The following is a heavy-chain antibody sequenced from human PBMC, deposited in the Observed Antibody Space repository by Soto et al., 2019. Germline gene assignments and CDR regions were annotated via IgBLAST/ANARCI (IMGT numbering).Heavy chain of an antibody. CDR2: ISDSSTTI. V-gene: IGHV3-48*02. D-gene: IGHD3-16*01. Sequence: EVQLVEYGGDLVQPGGSLRLSCAASGFTFSNYGMNWVRQAPGKGREWVSFISDSSTTIYYADSVKGRFTISRNNDKNSLYMQMNRLADEDTAVYYCAREKRGTRVDPWGQGTLVTVSS. CDR1: GFTFSNYG. J-gene: IGHJ5*02. CDR3: AREKRGTRVDP.